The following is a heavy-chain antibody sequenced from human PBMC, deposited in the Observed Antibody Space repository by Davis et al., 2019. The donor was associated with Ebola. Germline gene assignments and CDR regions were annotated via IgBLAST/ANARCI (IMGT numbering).Heavy chain of an antibody. V-gene: IGHV3-30*18. J-gene: IGHJ4*02. CDR1: GLTFSSYV. CDR2: ISYDGSNK. Sequence: PGGSLRLSCAASGLTFSSYVMQWVRQAPGKGLEWVAVISYDGSNKYYADSVKGRFTISRDNSKNTLYLQMNSLRAEDTAVYYCAKDQWLVGWGQGTLVTVSS. D-gene: IGHD6-19*01. CDR3: AKDQWLVG.